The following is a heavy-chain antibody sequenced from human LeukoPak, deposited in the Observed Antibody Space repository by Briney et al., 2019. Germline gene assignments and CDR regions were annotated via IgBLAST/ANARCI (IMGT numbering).Heavy chain of an antibody. Sequence: ASVKVSCKASGYTFTSYYMHWVRQAPGQGLEWMGIINPSGGSTSYAQKFQGRVTMARDTSTSTVYMELSSLRSEDTAVYYCARDTSYRYYYYYMDVWGKGTTVTVSS. CDR1: GYTFTSYY. V-gene: IGHV1-46*01. CDR2: INPSGGST. D-gene: IGHD2-2*01. J-gene: IGHJ6*03. CDR3: ARDTSYRYYYYYMDV.